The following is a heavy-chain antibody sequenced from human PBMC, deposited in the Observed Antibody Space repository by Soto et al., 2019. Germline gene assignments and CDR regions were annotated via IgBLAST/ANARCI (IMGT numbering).Heavy chain of an antibody. D-gene: IGHD2-15*01. V-gene: IGHV1-18*01. CDR3: ARDYRVVVAGTGVFDY. CDR2: ISAYNGNT. CDR1: GYTFTSYG. J-gene: IGHJ4*02. Sequence: QVQLVQSGAEVKKPGASVKVSCKASGYTFTSYGISWVRQAPGQGLEWMGWISAYNGNTNYAQKLQGRVTRTTDTSTSTAYMELRSLRSDDTAVYYCARDYRVVVAGTGVFDYWGQGTLVTVSS.